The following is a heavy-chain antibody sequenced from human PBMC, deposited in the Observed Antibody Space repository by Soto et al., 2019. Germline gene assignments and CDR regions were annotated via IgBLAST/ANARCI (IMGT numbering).Heavy chain of an antibody. V-gene: IGHV3-30*18. CDR3: AKDLAGTVYYFDY. D-gene: IGHD1-1*01. J-gene: IGHJ4*02. CDR1: GFTFSSYG. Sequence: GGSLRLSCAASGFTFSSYGMHWVRQAPGKGLEWVAIISYDGSNKYYADSVKGRFTISRDISKNTLYLQMNSLRAEDTAVYYCAKDLAGTVYYFDYWGQGTLVTVSS. CDR2: ISYDGSNK.